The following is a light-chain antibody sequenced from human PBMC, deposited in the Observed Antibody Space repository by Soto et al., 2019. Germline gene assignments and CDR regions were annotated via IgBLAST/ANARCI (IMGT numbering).Light chain of an antibody. Sequence: DIQMTQSPSSLSASVGDRVTITCRASQSINSYLNWYQQKPGKVPKPLIYAASSLQSGVPSRFSGSGSGTDFTLTISSLQPEDFATYYCQQSYSTPLTFGGGTKVDIK. CDR1: QSINSY. CDR3: QQSYSTPLT. V-gene: IGKV1-39*01. J-gene: IGKJ4*01. CDR2: AAS.